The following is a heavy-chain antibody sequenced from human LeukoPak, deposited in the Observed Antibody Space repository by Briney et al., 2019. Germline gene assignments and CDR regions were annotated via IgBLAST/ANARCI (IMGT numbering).Heavy chain of an antibody. CDR1: GYSINSGYY. V-gene: IGHV4-38-2*02. Sequence: SETLSLTCTVSGYSINSGYYWVWIRQPPGKGLEWIGSIYRSGSTNYNPSLKSRVTISVDTSKNQFSLKLSSVTAADTAVYYCAREVSSGYYSNYYFDYWGQGTLVTVSS. CDR2: IYRSGST. D-gene: IGHD3-22*01. CDR3: AREVSSGYYSNYYFDY. J-gene: IGHJ4*02.